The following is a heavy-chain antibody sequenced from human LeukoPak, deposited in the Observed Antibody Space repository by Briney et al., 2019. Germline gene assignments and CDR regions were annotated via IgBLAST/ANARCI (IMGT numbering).Heavy chain of an antibody. CDR2: VWNDGSTR. D-gene: IGHD4-11*01. V-gene: IGHV3-33*06. CDR1: GFMFSNYV. J-gene: IGHJ3*01. Sequence: PGGSLRLSCAASGFMFSNYVIHWVRQAPGKGLEWVAHVWNDGSTRWYADSVKGRFTVSRDNSRNTLYLQMDSLRVEDTALYYCAKDVNSDYPRAHAFHVWGQGTMVTVSS. CDR3: AKDVNSDYPRAHAFHV.